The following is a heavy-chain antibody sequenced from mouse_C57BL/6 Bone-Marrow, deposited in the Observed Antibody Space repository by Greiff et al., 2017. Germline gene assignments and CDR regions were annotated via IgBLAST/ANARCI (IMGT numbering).Heavy chain of an antibody. V-gene: IGHV1-18*01. Sequence: EVQLQQSGPELVKPGASVKIPCKASGYTFTDYNMDWVKQSHGKSLEWIGDINPNNGGTIYNQKFKGKATLTVYKSYSTAYMELRRLTSEDTAVYYCARFYYEDYYAMDYWGQGTSVTVSS. D-gene: IGHD1-1*01. CDR3: ARFYYEDYYAMDY. CDR1: GYTFTDYN. CDR2: INPNNGGT. J-gene: IGHJ4*01.